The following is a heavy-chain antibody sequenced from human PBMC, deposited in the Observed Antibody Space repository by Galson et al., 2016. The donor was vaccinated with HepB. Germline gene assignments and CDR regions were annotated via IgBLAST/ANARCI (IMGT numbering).Heavy chain of an antibody. D-gene: IGHD3-3*01. CDR3: ARGQYNRGFWSGDYNHPNYNYNGIDV. CDR1: GFTFSRYW. Sequence: SLRLSCAASGFTFSRYWLSWVRQAPGKGLEWVANIKHDGSEKYYVDSVKGRFTISRDNVKKSLYLQMNSLRAEDTAVYYCARGQYNRGFWSGDYNHPNYNYNGIDVWGQGTTVTVSS. CDR2: IKHDGSEK. V-gene: IGHV3-7*01. J-gene: IGHJ6*02.